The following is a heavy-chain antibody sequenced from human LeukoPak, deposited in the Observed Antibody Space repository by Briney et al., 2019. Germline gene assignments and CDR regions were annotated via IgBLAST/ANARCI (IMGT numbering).Heavy chain of an antibody. D-gene: IGHD6-13*01. CDR2: IYWDDDQ. Sequence: SGPTLVKPTQTLTLPCTFSVFSLSTSGVGLGWIRQPPGKALQWLGLIYWDDDQRYNPSLKGRLTITKDTSKSQVVLTMTNMDPVDTATYYCAHSKAGIAADVNWGQGTLVTVSS. V-gene: IGHV2-5*02. CDR1: VFSLSTSGVG. J-gene: IGHJ4*02. CDR3: AHSKAGIAADVN.